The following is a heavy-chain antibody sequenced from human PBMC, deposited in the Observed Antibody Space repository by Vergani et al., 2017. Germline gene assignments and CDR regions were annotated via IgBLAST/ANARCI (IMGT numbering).Heavy chain of an antibody. D-gene: IGHD5-24*01. J-gene: IGHJ6*02. CDR3: TIPGKFGRGPTRFFGMDV. V-gene: IGHV1-69*13. CDR1: GGTFRNYA. Sequence: QVQLVQSGGEVKKPGSSVKVSCKASGGTFRNYAFTWVRQAPGQGLEWMGRIIPVFGSTDYAQKFQGRVTMTADESTNTAFMELSSLTSEDTAFYYCTIPGKFGRGPTRFFGMDVWGQGTTVSVSS. CDR2: IIPVFGST.